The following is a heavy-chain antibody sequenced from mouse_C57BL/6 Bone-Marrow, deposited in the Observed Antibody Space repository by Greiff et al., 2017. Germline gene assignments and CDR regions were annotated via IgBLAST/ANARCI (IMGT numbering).Heavy chain of an antibody. J-gene: IGHJ2*01. CDR3: ARSESKEGGY. V-gene: IGHV1-82*01. CDR2: IYPGDGDT. CDR1: GYAFSSSW. D-gene: IGHD1-3*01. Sequence: VQVVESGPELVKPGASVKISCKASGYAFSSSWMNWVKQRPGKGLEWIGRIYPGDGDTNYNGKFKGKATLTADKSSSTAYMRLSSLTSEDSAVYFCARSESKEGGYWGQGTTLTVSS.